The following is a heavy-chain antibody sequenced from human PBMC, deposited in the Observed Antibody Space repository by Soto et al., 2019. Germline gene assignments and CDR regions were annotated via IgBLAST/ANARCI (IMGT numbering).Heavy chain of an antibody. D-gene: IGHD1-7*01. CDR3: ARDSYGTWNYVFC. V-gene: IGHV3-33*01. CDR2: IWYDGSNK. Sequence: QVQLVESGGGVVQPGRSLRLSCAASGFTFSSYGMHWVRQAPGKGLEWVAVIWYDGSNKYYADSVKGRFTISRDNSKNALYLQMNSLRAEDTAVYYCARDSYGTWNYVFCWGQGTLVTVSS. J-gene: IGHJ4*02. CDR1: GFTFSSYG.